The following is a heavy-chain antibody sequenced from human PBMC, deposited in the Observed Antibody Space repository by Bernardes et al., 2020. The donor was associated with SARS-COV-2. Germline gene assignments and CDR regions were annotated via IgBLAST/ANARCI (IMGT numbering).Heavy chain of an antibody. V-gene: IGHV3-48*02. CDR3: TSYYDLDV. Sequence: GGSLRLSCAASGFTFGSYSMNWVRQAPGKGLEWVSDISSSSTTIHYADSVKGRFTISRDNAKNSLYLQMNSLRDEDTAVYYCTSYYDLDVWGQGTTVTVSS. J-gene: IGHJ6*02. D-gene: IGHD2-21*01. CDR2: ISSSSTTI. CDR1: GFTFGSYS.